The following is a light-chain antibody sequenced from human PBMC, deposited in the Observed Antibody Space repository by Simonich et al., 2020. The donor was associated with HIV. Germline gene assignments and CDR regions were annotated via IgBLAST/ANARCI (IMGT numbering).Light chain of an antibody. J-gene: IGKJ2*01. CDR3: QQYNNWPGT. Sequence: EIVLTQSPATLSLSPGERATLSCRASQSVSSYLAWYQQKPGQAPRLLIYDASTRATGFPARFSGSASGTEFTLTISSLQSEDFAVYYCQQYNNWPGTFGQGTKLEIK. V-gene: IGKV3-15*01. CDR2: DAS. CDR1: QSVSSY.